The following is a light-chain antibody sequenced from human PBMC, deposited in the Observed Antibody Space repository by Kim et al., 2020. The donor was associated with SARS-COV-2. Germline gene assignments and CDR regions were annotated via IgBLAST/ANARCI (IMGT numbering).Light chain of an antibody. J-gene: IGKJ1*01. CDR3: QQRSNWPGGA. Sequence: SPGERATLSCRASQSVRSYLAWYQQKPGQAPRLLIYDASNRATGIPARFSGSGSGTDFTLTISSLEPEDFAVYYCQQRSNWPGGAFGQGTKVDIK. CDR1: QSVRSY. V-gene: IGKV3-11*01. CDR2: DAS.